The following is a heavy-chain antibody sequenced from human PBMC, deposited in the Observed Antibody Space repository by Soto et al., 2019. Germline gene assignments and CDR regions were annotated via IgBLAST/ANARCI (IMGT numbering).Heavy chain of an antibody. J-gene: IGHJ4*02. CDR1: GGSFSGYY. Sequence: QVQVHQWGAGLLKPSETLSLTCSVSGGSFSGYYWSWIRQSPGKGLEWIGEIIHTGSTNYNPPLMSRVTMSIDTSKRQFSLNLTSVTAADSAVYYCARLQQHLVPIPWGQGTLVTVSS. D-gene: IGHD6-13*01. CDR2: IIHTGST. V-gene: IGHV4-34*12. CDR3: ARLQQHLVPIP.